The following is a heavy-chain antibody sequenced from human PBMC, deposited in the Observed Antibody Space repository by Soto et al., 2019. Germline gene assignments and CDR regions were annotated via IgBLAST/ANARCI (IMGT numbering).Heavy chain of an antibody. D-gene: IGHD3-22*01. V-gene: IGHV1-69*06. Sequence: QAQLVQSGAEVKMFGSSVKVSCKASGGTLSSAFSSYAVSWVRQAPGQGLEWMGGIIPLFGTPNYAQKFQGRLTITADKSTGTAYMEMSSVRYEDTAGYYCAAYYDNGGGWINVDYLGQGTLVFVSS. CDR3: AAYYDNGGGWINVDY. CDR1: GGTLSSAFSSYA. J-gene: IGHJ4*02. CDR2: IIPLFGTP.